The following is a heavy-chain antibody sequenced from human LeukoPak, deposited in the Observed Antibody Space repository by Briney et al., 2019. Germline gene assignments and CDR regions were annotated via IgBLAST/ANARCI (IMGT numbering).Heavy chain of an antibody. V-gene: IGHV4-34*01. CDR1: GGSFSGYY. CDR3: VRAIAVAGTNHWFDP. J-gene: IGHJ5*02. D-gene: IGHD6-19*01. CDR2: INDSGST. Sequence: PSETLSLTCAVYGGSFSGYYWSWIRQPLGKGLEWIGEINDSGSTNYNQSLKSRVTISVDTSKNQFSLKLSSVTAADTAVYYGVRAIAVAGTNHWFDPWGQGTLVTVSS.